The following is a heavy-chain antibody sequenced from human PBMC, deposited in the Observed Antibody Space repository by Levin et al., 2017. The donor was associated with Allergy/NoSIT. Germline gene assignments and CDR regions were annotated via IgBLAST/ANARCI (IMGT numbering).Heavy chain of an antibody. V-gene: IGHV3-74*01. CDR2: VKSDGSIT. CDR1: GFTFRTYW. CDR3: VRGLGDY. D-gene: IGHD3-10*01. Sequence: LSLTCAASGFTFRTYWMHWVRQAPGKGLVWVSAVKSDGSITNYADSVKGRFTISRDNAKNTLHLQMNSLRVEDMAVYYCVRGLGDYWGQGTLVTVSS. J-gene: IGHJ4*02.